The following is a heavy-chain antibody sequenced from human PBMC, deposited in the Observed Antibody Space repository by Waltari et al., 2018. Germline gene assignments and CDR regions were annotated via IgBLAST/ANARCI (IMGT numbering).Heavy chain of an antibody. CDR3: AKDDFSQWELHTN. V-gene: IGHV3-23*01. CDR2: ISGSGVST. J-gene: IGHJ4*02. D-gene: IGHD1-26*01. CDR1: GFTFSSYT. Sequence: EVQLLESGGGLVQPGGSLRLSCAASGFTFSSYTMSWVRRDPGKGLEWVSAISGSGVSTDYSDSVKGLFTLSRDNSKNTLYLQMNSLRADDTAVYYCAKDDFSQWELHTNWGQGTLVTVSS.